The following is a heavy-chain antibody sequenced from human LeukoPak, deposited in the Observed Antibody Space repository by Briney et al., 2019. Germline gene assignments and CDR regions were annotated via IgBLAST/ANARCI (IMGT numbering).Heavy chain of an antibody. V-gene: IGHV3-23*01. Sequence: GASVKVSCKVSGYTLTELSMHWVRQVPGKGLEWVSVIFPSAGEIHYADSVKGRFTISRDNSKSTVSLQMSSLRAEDTGIYYCATYRLLDEPSEYWGQGTLVTVSS. CDR3: ATYRLLDEPSEY. D-gene: IGHD5-18*01. CDR2: IFPSAGEI. J-gene: IGHJ4*02. CDR1: GYTLTELS.